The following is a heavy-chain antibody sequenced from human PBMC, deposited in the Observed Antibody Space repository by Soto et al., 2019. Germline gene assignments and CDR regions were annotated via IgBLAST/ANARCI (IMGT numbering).Heavy chain of an antibody. CDR2: SSTYNSKT. V-gene: IGHV1-18*01. J-gene: IGHJ4*02. Sequence: ASVKVSCKASGYTLTSYDISWVRQAPGQGLEWMGWSSTYNSKTNYAQKLQGRVTMTTDTSTSTAYMELRSLRSDDTAVYYCASDSTTVTTNHWGQGTLVTVS. CDR1: GYTLTSYD. D-gene: IGHD4-17*01. CDR3: ASDSTTVTTNH.